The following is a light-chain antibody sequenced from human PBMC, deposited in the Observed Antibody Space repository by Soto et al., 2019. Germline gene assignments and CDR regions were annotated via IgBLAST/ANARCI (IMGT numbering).Light chain of an antibody. Sequence: QSVLTQPPSVSGAPGQRVTISCTGSSSNIGAGYDVHWYQQLPGTAPKLLIYGNSNRPSGVPDRFSGSKSGTSASLAITGLQAEDEADYYCQSYDGSLHGYVVFGGGTRLTVL. CDR3: QSYDGSLHGYVV. V-gene: IGLV1-40*01. CDR2: GNS. CDR1: SSNIGAGYD. J-gene: IGLJ2*01.